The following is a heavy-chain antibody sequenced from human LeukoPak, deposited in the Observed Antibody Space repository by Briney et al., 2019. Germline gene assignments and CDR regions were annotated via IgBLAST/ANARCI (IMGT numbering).Heavy chain of an antibody. D-gene: IGHD6-19*01. Sequence: SETLSLTCTVSGGSISSYYWSWIRQPPGKGLEWIGYIYYSGSTNFNPSLKSRVTISVDTSKNQFSLKLSSVTAADTAVYYCASSGWHEYYFDYWGQGTLVTVSS. J-gene: IGHJ4*02. CDR1: GGSISSYY. V-gene: IGHV4-59*08. CDR2: IYYSGST. CDR3: ASSGWHEYYFDY.